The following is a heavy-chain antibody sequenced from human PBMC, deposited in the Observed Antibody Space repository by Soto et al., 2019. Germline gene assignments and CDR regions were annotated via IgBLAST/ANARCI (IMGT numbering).Heavy chain of an antibody. D-gene: IGHD3-22*01. J-gene: IGHJ4*02. CDR3: ARDLGYYYSSGYFDD. V-gene: IGHV3-11*01. CDR1: GFTFSDYY. CDR2: ISSSDTII. Sequence: PGGAPRLSYAASGFTFSDYYMSWIRQAPGKGLKWVSYISSSDTIISYADSVKGRFTISRDNAKNSLYLQMNSLRAEDTAVYYCARDLGYYYSSGYFDDCGQVHLVTISS.